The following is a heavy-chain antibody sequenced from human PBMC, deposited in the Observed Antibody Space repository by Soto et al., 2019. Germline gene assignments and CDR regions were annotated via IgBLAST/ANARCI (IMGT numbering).Heavy chain of an antibody. Sequence: SVKVSCKASGGTFSSYTISWVRQAPGQGLEWMGRIIPILGIANYAQKFQGRVTITADKSTSTAYMELSSLRSEDTAVYYCARSVRSIAAAGLNYYYYGMDVWGQGTTVTVSS. D-gene: IGHD6-13*01. CDR2: IIPILGIA. V-gene: IGHV1-69*02. J-gene: IGHJ6*02. CDR3: ARSVRSIAAAGLNYYYYGMDV. CDR1: GGTFSSYT.